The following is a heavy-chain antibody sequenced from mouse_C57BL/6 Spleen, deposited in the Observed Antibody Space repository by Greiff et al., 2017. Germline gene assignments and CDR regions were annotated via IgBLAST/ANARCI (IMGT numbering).Heavy chain of an antibody. Sequence: EVQLQQSGAELVRPGASVKLSCTASGFNIKDDYMHWVKQRPEQGLEWIGWIDPGNGDTDYASKFQGKATITADTSSNTAYLQLSSVTSDDTAGDYCTTTGDYWGKGTTVTVSS. CDR1: GFNIKDDY. V-gene: IGHV14-4*01. CDR2: IDPGNGDT. J-gene: IGHJ2*01. CDR3: TTTGDY.